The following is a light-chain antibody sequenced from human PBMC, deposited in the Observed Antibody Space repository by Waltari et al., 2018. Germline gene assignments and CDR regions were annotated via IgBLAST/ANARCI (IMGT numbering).Light chain of an antibody. Sequence: EIVLTQSPATLSLSPRERATPSCRASQRVSSYLAWYQQKPGQAPRLLIYDASNRATGIPARFSGSGSGTDFTLTISSLEPEDFAVYYCQQRSNWPWTFGQGTKVEIK. V-gene: IGKV3-11*01. CDR2: DAS. CDR1: QRVSSY. CDR3: QQRSNWPWT. J-gene: IGKJ1*01.